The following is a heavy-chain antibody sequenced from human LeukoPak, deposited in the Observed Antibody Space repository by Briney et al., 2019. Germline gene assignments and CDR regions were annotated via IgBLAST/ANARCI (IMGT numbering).Heavy chain of an antibody. CDR2: IYSSGST. Sequence: SETLSLTCTVSGDSISSSSYYWGWIRQPPGKGLEWIGNIYSSGSTNYNPSFKGRVTISVDTSKNQFSLKLNSVTAADTAVYYCARRWFVDYWGQGTLVTVSS. J-gene: IGHJ4*02. D-gene: IGHD3-10*01. CDR3: ARRWFVDY. CDR1: GDSISSSSYY. V-gene: IGHV4-39*01.